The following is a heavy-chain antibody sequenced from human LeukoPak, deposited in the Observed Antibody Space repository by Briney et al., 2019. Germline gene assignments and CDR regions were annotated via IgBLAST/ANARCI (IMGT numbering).Heavy chain of an antibody. CDR1: GITVNNNY. Sequence: GGSLRLSCAASGITVNNNYMSWVRQAPGKGLEWVSVIYSGGSTYYADSVKGRFTISRDNSKNTLYLQMNSLRAEDTAVYYCARGPGGSGWNFDYWGQGTLVTVSS. D-gene: IGHD6-19*01. J-gene: IGHJ4*02. CDR2: IYSGGST. CDR3: ARGPGGSGWNFDY. V-gene: IGHV3-53*01.